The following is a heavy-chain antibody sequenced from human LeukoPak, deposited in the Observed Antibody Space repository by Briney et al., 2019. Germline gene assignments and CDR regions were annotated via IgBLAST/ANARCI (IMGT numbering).Heavy chain of an antibody. D-gene: IGHD3-22*01. CDR3: AREIPSGYYFDY. CDR2: ISSSSSYI. V-gene: IGHV3-21*01. J-gene: IGHJ4*02. CDR1: GFTFSSYS. Sequence: PGGSLRLSCAASGFTFSSYSMYWVRQAPGKGLEWVSSISSSSSYIYYADSVKGRFTISRDNAKNSLYLQMNSLRAEDTAVYYCAREIPSGYYFDYWGQGTLVTVSS.